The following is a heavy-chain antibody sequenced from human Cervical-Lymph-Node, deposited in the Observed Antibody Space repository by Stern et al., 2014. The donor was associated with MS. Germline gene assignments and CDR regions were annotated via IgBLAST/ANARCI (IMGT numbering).Heavy chain of an antibody. V-gene: IGHV1-46*01. CDR2: FSPRTNRT. CDR1: GRTFTSYS. J-gene: IGHJ1*01. Sequence: VQLEESAAEVKRPGASVKIACTTSGRTFTSYSMHWIRQAPGHGLEWVAVFSPRTNRTTYAQKFQGRVTVTWDTSTTTIYLEVSSLRSEDTAMYYCATPLPHAVWGQGTLVTVSS. CDR3: ATPLPHAV.